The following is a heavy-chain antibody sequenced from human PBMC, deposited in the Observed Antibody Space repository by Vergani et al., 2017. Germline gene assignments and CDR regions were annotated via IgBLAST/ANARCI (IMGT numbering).Heavy chain of an antibody. J-gene: IGHJ3*02. CDR2: IYTSGST. D-gene: IGHD6-19*01. Sequence: QVQLQESGPGLVKPSETLSLTCTVSGGSISSYYWSWIRQPPGKGLEWIGYIYTSGSTNYNPSLKSRVTISAETAKNQFSLKLSAVTAADTAVYYCARLGIAVAGTPDAFDIWGQGTMVTVSS. CDR1: GGSISSYY. V-gene: IGHV4-4*09. CDR3: ARLGIAVAGTPDAFDI.